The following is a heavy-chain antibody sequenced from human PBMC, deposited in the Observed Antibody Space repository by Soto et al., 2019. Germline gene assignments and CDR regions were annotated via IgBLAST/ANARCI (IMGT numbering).Heavy chain of an antibody. CDR3: ASQGERITMVRGVILDGMDV. V-gene: IGHV4-30-4*01. CDR1: GGSISSGDYY. J-gene: IGHJ6*02. D-gene: IGHD3-10*01. CDR2: IYYSGST. Sequence: SETLSLTCTVSGGSISSGDYYWSWIRQPPGKGLEWIGYIYYSGSTYYNPSLKSRVTISVDTSKNQFSLKLSSVTAADTAVYYCASQGERITMVRGVILDGMDVWGQGTTVTVSS.